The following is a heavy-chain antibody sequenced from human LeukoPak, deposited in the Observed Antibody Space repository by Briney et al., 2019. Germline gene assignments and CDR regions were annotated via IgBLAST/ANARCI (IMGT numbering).Heavy chain of an antibody. D-gene: IGHD6-19*01. V-gene: IGHV3-23*01. J-gene: IGHJ4*02. Sequence: GGSLRLSCAASGFTFSTYEMNWIRQAPGKGLDWVATISGDGGRTYYADSAKGRFTISRDNSKRTQYLQMDRLRADDTAIYYCAKQGENSGWGSFDHWGQGILVSVSS. CDR3: AKQGENSGWGSFDH. CDR2: ISGDGGRT. CDR1: GFTFSTYE.